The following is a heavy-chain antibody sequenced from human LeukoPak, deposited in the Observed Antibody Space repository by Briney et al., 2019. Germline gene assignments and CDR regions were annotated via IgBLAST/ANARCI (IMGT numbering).Heavy chain of an antibody. CDR3: ASGGLRFFSRFDP. Sequence: GASVKVSCTASGYTFTNYYIHWVRQAPGQGLEWMGLIIPSGGSTNYAEKFQGRVTMTRDMSTSTVYMELTSLTSDDTAVYYCASGGLRFFSRFDPWGQGTLVTVSS. V-gene: IGHV1-46*01. D-gene: IGHD3-3*01. J-gene: IGHJ5*02. CDR1: GYTFTNYY. CDR2: IIPSGGST.